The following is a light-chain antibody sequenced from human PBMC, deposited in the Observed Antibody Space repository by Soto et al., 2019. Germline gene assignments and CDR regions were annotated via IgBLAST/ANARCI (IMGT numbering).Light chain of an antibody. Sequence: EIVMTQSPATLSVSPGERATLSCRASQSVSSNLAWYQQKPGQAPRLLIYGASTRATGIPARCSGSASGTAFTLTNSRLQSEDFAVYYCQQYNNWPPFTFGPGTKVDIK. CDR1: QSVSSN. J-gene: IGKJ3*01. V-gene: IGKV3-15*01. CDR2: GAS. CDR3: QQYNNWPPFT.